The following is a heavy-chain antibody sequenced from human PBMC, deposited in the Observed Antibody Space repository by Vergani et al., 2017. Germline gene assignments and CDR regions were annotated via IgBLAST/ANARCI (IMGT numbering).Heavy chain of an antibody. CDR2: IKQDGSEK. CDR3: ARVDITGTRDYWYFDL. V-gene: IGHV3-7*03. CDR1: GFTFSSYW. D-gene: IGHD1-7*01. Sequence: EVQLVESGGGLVQPGGSLRLSCAASGFTFSSYWMSWVRQAPGKGLEWVANIKQDGSEKYYVDSVKGRFTISRDNAKNSLYLQMNSLRAEDTAVYYCARVDITGTRDYWYFDLWGRGTLVTVSS. J-gene: IGHJ2*01.